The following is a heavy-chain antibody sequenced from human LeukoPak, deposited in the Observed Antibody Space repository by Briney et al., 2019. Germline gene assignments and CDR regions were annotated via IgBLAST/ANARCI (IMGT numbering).Heavy chain of an antibody. CDR3: ASVTGIRTMTTVVTLRY. J-gene: IGHJ4*02. D-gene: IGHD4-23*01. Sequence: ASVKVSCEASGYTFTGYYMHWVRQAPGQGLEWMGWINPNSGGTNYAQKFQGRVTMTRDTSISTAYMELSRLRSDDTAVYYCASVTGIRTMTTVVTLRYWGQGTLVTVSS. CDR2: INPNSGGT. V-gene: IGHV1-2*02. CDR1: GYTFTGYY.